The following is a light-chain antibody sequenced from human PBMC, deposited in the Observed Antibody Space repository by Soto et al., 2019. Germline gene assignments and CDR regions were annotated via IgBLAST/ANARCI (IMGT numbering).Light chain of an antibody. Sequence: QSALTQPASVSGSPGQSITISCTGTSSDVGGYNYVSWYQQHPGKAPKLKIYDVRNRPSGVSNRFSGSKSVNTASLTISGLQAEDEADYYCSSYTTVSTYVFGTGTKVTVL. CDR1: SSDVGGYNY. J-gene: IGLJ1*01. V-gene: IGLV2-14*01. CDR3: SSYTTVSTYV. CDR2: DVR.